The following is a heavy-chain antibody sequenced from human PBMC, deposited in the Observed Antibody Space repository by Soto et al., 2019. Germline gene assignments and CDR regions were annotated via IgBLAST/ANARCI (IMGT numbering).Heavy chain of an antibody. D-gene: IGHD4-17*01. V-gene: IGHV4-59*01. CDR2: IYYSGST. J-gene: IGHJ6*02. CDR3: ARVTVIATLYGMDV. CDR1: GGSISSYY. Sequence: SETLSLTCTVSGGSISSYYWSWIRQPPGKGLEWIGYIYYSGSTNYNPSLKSRVTISVDTSKNQFSLKLSSVTAADTAVYYCARVTVIATLYGMDVWGQGTTVTV.